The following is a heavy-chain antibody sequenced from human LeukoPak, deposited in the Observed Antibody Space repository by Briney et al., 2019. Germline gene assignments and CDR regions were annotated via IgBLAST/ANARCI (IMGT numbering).Heavy chain of an antibody. V-gene: IGHV3-74*01. D-gene: IGHD3-22*01. CDR1: GFTLSSYW. J-gene: IGHJ4*02. Sequence: PGGSLRLSCAASGFTLSSYWMHWVRQAPGKGVVWVSRINSDGTSTSYADSAKGRFTISKDNAKNTLYLQMNSLRAEDTAVYYCARGNRGYGNFDYWGQGTLVTVSS. CDR2: INSDGTST. CDR3: ARGNRGYGNFDY.